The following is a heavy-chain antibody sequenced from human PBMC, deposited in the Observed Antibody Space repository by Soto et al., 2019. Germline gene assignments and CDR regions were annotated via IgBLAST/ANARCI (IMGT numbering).Heavy chain of an antibody. CDR2: IYHSGST. J-gene: IGHJ5*02. CDR1: GGSISSGGYS. V-gene: IGHV4-30-2*01. CDR3: ARGTDCISTSCWFDP. Sequence: PSETLSLTCTVSGGSISSGGYSWSWIRQPPGKGLEWIGYIYHSGSTYYNPSLKSRVTISVDRSKNQFSLKLSSVTAADTAVYYCARGTDCISTSCWFDPWGQGTLVTVSS. D-gene: IGHD2-2*01.